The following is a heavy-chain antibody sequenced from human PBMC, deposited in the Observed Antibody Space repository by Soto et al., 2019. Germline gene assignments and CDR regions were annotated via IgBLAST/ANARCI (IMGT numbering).Heavy chain of an antibody. J-gene: IGHJ4*02. CDR1: GFTVSSNY. CDR2: IYSGGST. D-gene: IGHD5-12*01. CDR3: AREEYSGYELLFDY. V-gene: IGHV3-66*01. Sequence: PGGSLILSCAASGFTVSSNYMSWVRQAPGKGLEWVSVIYSGGSTYYADSVKGRFTISRDNSKNTLYLQMNSLRAEDTAVYYCAREEYSGYELLFDYWGQGTLVTVSS.